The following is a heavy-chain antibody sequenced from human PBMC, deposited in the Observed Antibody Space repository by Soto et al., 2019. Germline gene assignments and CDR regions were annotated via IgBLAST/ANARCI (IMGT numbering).Heavy chain of an antibody. J-gene: IGHJ4*02. CDR2: INAGNGNT. CDR1: GYTFSSYA. D-gene: IGHD2-15*01. Sequence: ASVKVSCKASGYTFSSYAMHWVRQAPGQRLEWMGWINAGNGNTKYSQKFQGRVSITRDTSASTAYMELSSLRSEDTAVYYCARDRGYCSGNSCYKPLFDFWGQGTLVTVSS. V-gene: IGHV1-3*01. CDR3: ARDRGYCSGNSCYKPLFDF.